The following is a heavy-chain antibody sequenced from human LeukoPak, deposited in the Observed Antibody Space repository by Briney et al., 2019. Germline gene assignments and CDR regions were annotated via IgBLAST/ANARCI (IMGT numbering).Heavy chain of an antibody. CDR2: IVVGSGNT. J-gene: IGHJ4*02. V-gene: IGHV1-58*02. CDR3: AKMDGSGSYSLEDTFDY. Sequence: SVKVSCKASGFTFTSSAMQWVRQARGQRLEWIGWIVVGSGNTNYAQKFQERVTITRDMSTSTAYMELSSLRSEDTAVYYCAKMDGSGSYSLEDTFDYWGQGTLVTVSS. CDR1: GFTFTSSA. D-gene: IGHD3-10*01.